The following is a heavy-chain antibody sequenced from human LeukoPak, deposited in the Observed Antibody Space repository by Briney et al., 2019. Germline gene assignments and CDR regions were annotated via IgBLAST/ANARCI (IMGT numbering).Heavy chain of an antibody. J-gene: IGHJ4*02. D-gene: IGHD3-3*01. CDR1: GGSISSYY. Sequence: SETLSLTCTVSGGSISSYYWSWIRHPPGKGREWIGYIYYSGSTNYNPSLKSRVTISVDTSKNQFSLKLSPVTAADSAGYYCAEFWIGYYKRDYGGQGTLVTVSS. CDR2: IYYSGST. V-gene: IGHV4-59*01. CDR3: AEFWIGYYKRDY.